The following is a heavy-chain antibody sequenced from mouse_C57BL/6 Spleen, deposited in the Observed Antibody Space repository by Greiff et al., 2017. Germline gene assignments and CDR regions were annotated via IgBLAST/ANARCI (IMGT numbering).Heavy chain of an antibody. CDR1: GFTFSSYA. CDR2: ISDGGSYT. Sequence: EVKLVESGGGLVKPGGSLKLSCAASGFTFSSYAMSWVRQTPEKRLEWVATISDGGSYTYYPDNVKGRFTISRDNAKNNLYLQMSHLKSEDTAMYYCAREVKHFDYWGQGTTLTVSS. CDR3: AREVKHFDY. V-gene: IGHV5-4*01. J-gene: IGHJ2*01. D-gene: IGHD2-2*01.